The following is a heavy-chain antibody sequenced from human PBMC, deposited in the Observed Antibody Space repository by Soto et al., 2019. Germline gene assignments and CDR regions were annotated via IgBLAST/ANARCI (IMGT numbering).Heavy chain of an antibody. Sequence: PSETLSLTCAVYGGSFSGYYWSWIRQPPGKGLEWIGEINHSGSTNYNPSLKSRVTISVDTSKNQFSLELSSVTAADTAVYYCARGGYCSGGSCYHNYYYGMDVWGQGTTVTSP. CDR3: ARGGYCSGGSCYHNYYYGMDV. CDR2: INHSGST. D-gene: IGHD2-15*01. V-gene: IGHV4-34*01. CDR1: GGSFSGYY. J-gene: IGHJ6*02.